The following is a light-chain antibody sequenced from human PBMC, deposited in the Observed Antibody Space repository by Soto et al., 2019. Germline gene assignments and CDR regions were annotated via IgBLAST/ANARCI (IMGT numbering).Light chain of an antibody. CDR2: EVS. Sequence: EIQVTQSPSSLSASLGDRVTITCRATQTIYTFLNWYQQKPGRAPSLLMYEVSTLHTGVPPRFSGGGSGTNFNLTINGLQPEDFATYYCQQTFSSPRTFGPGTKV. V-gene: IGKV1-39*01. CDR3: QQTFSSPRT. J-gene: IGKJ1*01. CDR1: QTIYTF.